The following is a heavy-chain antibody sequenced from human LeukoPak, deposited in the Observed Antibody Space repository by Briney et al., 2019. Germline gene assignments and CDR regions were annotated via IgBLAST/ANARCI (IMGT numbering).Heavy chain of an antibody. CDR2: IYTSGST. D-gene: IGHD3-10*01. J-gene: IGHJ4*02. V-gene: IGHV4-4*07. CDR1: GGSISSYY. CDR3: ARDGSGSGRPFAC. Sequence: SETLSLTCTVSGGSISSYYWSWIRQPAGKGLEWIGRIYTSGSTNYNPSLQSRVNMSIDTSKNQFSLKLTSVTAADTAVYYCARDGSGSGRPFACWGQGTLVTVSS.